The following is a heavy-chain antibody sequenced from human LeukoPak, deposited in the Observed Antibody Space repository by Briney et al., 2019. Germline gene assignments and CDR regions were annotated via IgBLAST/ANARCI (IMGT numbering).Heavy chain of an antibody. D-gene: IGHD3-22*01. CDR2: ISAYNGNT. CDR3: ARDESYYYDSSSSGGWFDP. Sequence: ASVKVSCKASGYTFTSYGISWVRQAPGQGLEWMGWISAYNGNTNYAQKLQGRVTMTTDTSTSTAYMELRSLRSDDTAVYYCARDESYYYDSSSSGGWFDPWGQGTLVTVSS. J-gene: IGHJ5*02. CDR1: GYTFTSYG. V-gene: IGHV1-18*01.